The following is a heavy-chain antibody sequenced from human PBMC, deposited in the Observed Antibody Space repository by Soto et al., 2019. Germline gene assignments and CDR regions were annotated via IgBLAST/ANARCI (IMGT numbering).Heavy chain of an antibody. J-gene: IGHJ6*02. Sequence: EVQLVECGGGLVQPGRSLRLSCAASGFTFVDYAMHWVRQTPGKRLEWVSGITWNSGTIGYADSVKGRFTISIDNGKNSVYLEMNSLRPAATALYYCAQYHYGSAIYGMDVWGQGTTNTVSS. D-gene: IGHD3-10*01. V-gene: IGHV3-9*01. CDR3: AQYHYGSAIYGMDV. CDR1: GFTFVDYA. CDR2: ITWNSGTI.